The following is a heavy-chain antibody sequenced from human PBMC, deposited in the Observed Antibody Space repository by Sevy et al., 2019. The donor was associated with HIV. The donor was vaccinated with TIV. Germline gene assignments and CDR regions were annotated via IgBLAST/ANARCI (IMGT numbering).Heavy chain of an antibody. CDR2: ISGSGGST. Sequence: GGSLRLSYAASGFTISRYAMSWVRQAPGKGLEWVSAISGSGGSTYYADSVKGRFTISRDNSKNTLYLQMNSLRAEDTAVYYCAKDSVGQLFGYYFDYWGQGTLVTVSS. D-gene: IGHD3-10*01. J-gene: IGHJ4*02. CDR3: AKDSVGQLFGYYFDY. CDR1: GFTISRYA. V-gene: IGHV3-23*01.